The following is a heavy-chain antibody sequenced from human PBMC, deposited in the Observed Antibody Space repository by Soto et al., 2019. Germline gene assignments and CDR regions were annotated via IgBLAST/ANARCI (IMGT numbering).Heavy chain of an antibody. CDR1: GYTLTELS. CDR3: ARGSPLWGDY. D-gene: IGHD3-16*01. Sequence: GASVKVSCKVSGYTLTELSMHWVRQAPGKGLEWMGGFDPENGETIYAQKFQGRVTITGDTSTDTAYMELSSLRSEDTAVYYCARGSPLWGDYWGQGTLVTVSS. V-gene: IGHV1-24*01. CDR2: FDPENGET. J-gene: IGHJ4*02.